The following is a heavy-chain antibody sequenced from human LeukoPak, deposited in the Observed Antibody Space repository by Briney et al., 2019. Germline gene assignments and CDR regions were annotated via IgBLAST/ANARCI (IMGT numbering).Heavy chain of an antibody. J-gene: IGHJ3*02. CDR3: ASQSTPVLPFDI. CDR1: GFTFSDYY. CDR2: ISSSSSYT. V-gene: IGHV3-11*03. Sequence: PGGSLRLSCAASGFTFSDYYMSWIRQAPGKGLEWVSYISSSSSYTNYADSVKGRFTISRDNAKNSLYLQMNSLRAEDTAVYYCASQSTPVLPFDIWGQGTMVTVSS.